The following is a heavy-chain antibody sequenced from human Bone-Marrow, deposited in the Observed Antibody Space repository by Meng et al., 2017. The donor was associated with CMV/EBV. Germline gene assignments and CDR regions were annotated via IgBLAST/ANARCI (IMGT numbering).Heavy chain of an antibody. D-gene: IGHD5-18*01. CDR3: ARGGGYSYGYDYYYGMDV. Sequence: SETLSLTCAVYGGSFSGYHWNWIRQPPGKGLEWIGEINHSGGTNYNPSLKSRITILVDTSKNQFSLKLNSVTAADTAVYYCARGGGYSYGYDYYYGMDVWGQGTTVTVSS. CDR2: INHSGGT. CDR1: GGSFSGYH. V-gene: IGHV4-34*01. J-gene: IGHJ6*02.